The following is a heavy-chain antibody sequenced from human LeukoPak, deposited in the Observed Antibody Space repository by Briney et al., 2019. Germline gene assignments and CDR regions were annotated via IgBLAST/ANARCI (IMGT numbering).Heavy chain of an antibody. V-gene: IGHV3-23*01. Sequence: PGGSLRLSCAASGFTFSSYAMSWVRQPPGKGLEWVSAISSSGGSTYYADSVKGRFTISRDNTNNTPYLEMSSLRGEETAVYYCAKGRVSDYWGQGTLVTVSS. J-gene: IGHJ4*02. CDR1: GFTFSSYA. CDR3: AKGRVSDY. CDR2: ISSSGGST. D-gene: IGHD4-11*01.